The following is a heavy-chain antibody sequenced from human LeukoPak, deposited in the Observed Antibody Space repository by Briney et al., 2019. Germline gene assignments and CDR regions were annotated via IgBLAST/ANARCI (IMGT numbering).Heavy chain of an antibody. J-gene: IGHJ3*02. CDR1: GFTFSSYS. CDR3: ARVYGQQLAAFDI. D-gene: IGHD6-13*01. CDR2: ISSSSSYI. Sequence: PGGSLRLSCAASGFTFSSYSMNWVRQAPGKGLEWVSFISSSSSYIYYADSVKGRFTISRDNAKNSLYLQMNSLRAEDTAVYYCARVYGQQLAAFDIWGQGTMVTVSS. V-gene: IGHV3-21*01.